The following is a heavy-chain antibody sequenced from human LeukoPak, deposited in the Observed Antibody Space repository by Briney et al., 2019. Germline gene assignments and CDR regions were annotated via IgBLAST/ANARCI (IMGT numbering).Heavy chain of an antibody. CDR3: ARDNAIIPAEIADY. CDR1: GYTFARYG. D-gene: IGHD2-2*01. V-gene: IGHV1-18*01. J-gene: IGHJ4*02. CDR2: ISAYEGNT. Sequence: ASVKVSCKTSGYTFARYGISWVRQAPGQGLELMGWISAYEGNTKYAQKVQGRVIMTTDTSTSTAYMELRSLRSDATAVYYCARDNAIIPAEIADYWGQGTQVTVSS.